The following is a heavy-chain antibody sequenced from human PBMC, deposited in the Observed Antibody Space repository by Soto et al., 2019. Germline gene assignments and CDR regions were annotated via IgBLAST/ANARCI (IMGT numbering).Heavy chain of an antibody. CDR3: ARAPQLVWFGEGGWFDP. V-gene: IGHV4-39*01. D-gene: IGHD3-10*01. CDR1: GGSISSSSYY. J-gene: IGHJ5*02. CDR2: IYYSGST. Sequence: QLQLQESGPGLVKPSETLSLTCTVSGGSISSSSYYWGWIRQPPGKGLEWMGSIYYSGSTYYNPSLKSRVTISVDTSKNQFSLKLSSVTAADTAVYYCARAPQLVWFGEGGWFDPWGQGTLVTVSS.